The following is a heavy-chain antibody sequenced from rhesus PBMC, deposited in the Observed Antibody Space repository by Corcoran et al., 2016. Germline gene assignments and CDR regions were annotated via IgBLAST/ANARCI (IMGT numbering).Heavy chain of an antibody. V-gene: IGHV4-127*01. CDR2: IGGSTPPP. D-gene: IGHD2-39*01. CDR3: AREASVSVFDF. J-gene: IGHJ4*01. CDR1: AYSISSGHG. Sequence: QVQLQESGPGLVKPSETLSLTCTISAYSISSGHGWGWIRQSPGKGLEWIGYIGGSTPPPVYNPSLKRRVTMSTDTSKNQFSLNLNSVTAADTAVYYCAREASVSVFDFWGQGVLVTVSS.